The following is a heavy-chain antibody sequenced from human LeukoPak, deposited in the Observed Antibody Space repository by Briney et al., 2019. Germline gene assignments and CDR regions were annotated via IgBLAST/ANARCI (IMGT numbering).Heavy chain of an antibody. CDR1: GFTFSGSA. D-gene: IGHD1-26*01. V-gene: IGHV3-73*01. CDR2: IDKKDNFYAT. J-gene: IGHJ5*02. CDR3: TRDSGTYNWLDP. Sequence: AGGSLKLSCAASGFTFSGSAIHWVRQSSGKGLEWVGHIDKKDNFYATTSAASVTGRFTFSRDDSKNTAYLQMNSLKTEDTALYYCTRDSGTYNWLDPWGQGTLVTVSS.